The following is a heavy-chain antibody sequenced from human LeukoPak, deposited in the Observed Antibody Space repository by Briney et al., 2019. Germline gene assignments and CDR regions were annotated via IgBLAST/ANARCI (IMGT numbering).Heavy chain of an antibody. CDR3: VRVKGTYFDF. CDR1: GFPFSSYS. J-gene: IGHJ4*02. Sequence: GGSLRLSCAASGFPFSSYSMNWVRQAPGKGLEWVSYISASGSNIYYLDSVKGRFTVSRDNAMYSLFLQMDRPRAEDTAVYYCVRVKGTYFDFWGQGTLVTVSS. V-gene: IGHV3-48*01. D-gene: IGHD1-1*01. CDR2: ISASGSNI.